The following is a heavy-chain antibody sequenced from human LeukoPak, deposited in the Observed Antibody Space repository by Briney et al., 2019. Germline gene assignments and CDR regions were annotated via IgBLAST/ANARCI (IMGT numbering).Heavy chain of an antibody. CDR2: IKQDGSEK. Sequence: ETLSLTCTVSGGSIRSYYWSWVRQAPGKGLEWVANIKQDGSEKYYVDSVKGRFTISRDNAKNSLYLQMNSLRAEDTAIYYCARLDEAFDNWGQGTLVTVSS. CDR1: GGSIRSYY. J-gene: IGHJ4*02. CDR3: ARLDEAFDN. D-gene: IGHD5-24*01. V-gene: IGHV3-7*01.